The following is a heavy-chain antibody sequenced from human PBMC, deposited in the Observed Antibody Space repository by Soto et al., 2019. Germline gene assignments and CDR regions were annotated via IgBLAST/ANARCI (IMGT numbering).Heavy chain of an antibody. V-gene: IGHV1-18*01. D-gene: IGHD6-13*01. J-gene: IGHJ4*02. CDR1: GYTFSNYG. Sequence: QVQLVQSGAEVKKPGASVKVSCKASGYTFSNYGISWVRQAPGQGLEWMAWISTYDGNINYAPQFEGRVSMTTDTSTSTAYRELRSLRYGGTAVDYCARCDNTWYRYASDYWGQGTLVSVSS. CDR3: ARCDNTWYRYASDY. CDR2: ISTYDGNI.